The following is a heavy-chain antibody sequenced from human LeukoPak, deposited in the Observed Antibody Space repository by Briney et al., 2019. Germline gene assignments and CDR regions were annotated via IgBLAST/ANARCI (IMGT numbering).Heavy chain of an antibody. D-gene: IGHD1-7*01. CDR3: ARDNRDYDAFDI. Sequence: SETLSLTCTVSGGSISSGGYYWSWIRQPPGKGLEWIGYIYHSGSTYYNPSLKSRVTISVDRSKNQFSLKLSSVTAADTAVYYCARDNRDYDAFDIWGQGTMVTVSS. V-gene: IGHV4-30-2*01. CDR2: IYHSGST. CDR1: GGSISSGGYY. J-gene: IGHJ3*02.